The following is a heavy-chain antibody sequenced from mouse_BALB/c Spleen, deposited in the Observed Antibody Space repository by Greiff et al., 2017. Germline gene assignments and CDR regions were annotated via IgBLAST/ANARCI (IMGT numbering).Heavy chain of an antibody. CDR1: GFTFSDYY. J-gene: IGHJ2*01. Sequence: EVKVVESGGGLVKPGGSLKLSCAASGFTFSDYYMYWVRQTPEKRLEWVATISDGGSYTYYPDSVKGRFTISRDNAKNNLYLQMSSLKSEDTAMYYCARDEDYALDYWGQGTTLTVSS. CDR3: ARDEDYALDY. D-gene: IGHD1-1*01. CDR2: ISDGGSYT. V-gene: IGHV5-4*02.